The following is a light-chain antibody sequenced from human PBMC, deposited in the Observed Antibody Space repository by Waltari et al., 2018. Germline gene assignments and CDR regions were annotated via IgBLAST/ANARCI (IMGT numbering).Light chain of an antibody. V-gene: IGLV2-23*02. J-gene: IGLJ2*01. Sequence: QSALTQPASVSGSPGQSITISCTGTSHDVGNYDLVSWYQQHPGKAPELIIYEVTKRPSGFSNRSSGSKSGNTASLTISGLHTEDEGDYYCCSYSGDLSFGVVFGGGTKLTVL. CDR2: EVT. CDR1: SHDVGNYDL. CDR3: CSYSGDLSFGVV.